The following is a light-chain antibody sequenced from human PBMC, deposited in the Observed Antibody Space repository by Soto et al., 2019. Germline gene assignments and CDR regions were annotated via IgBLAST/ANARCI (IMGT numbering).Light chain of an antibody. CDR2: GAS. J-gene: IGKJ2*01. CDR1: QSVSSY. CDR3: QQYGRSPYT. V-gene: IGKV3-20*01. Sequence: EIVLTQSPGTPSLSPGERATLSCRASQSVSSYLAWYQQKPGQAPRLLIYGASSRATGIPDRFSGSGSGTDFTLTISRLEPEDFAVYYCQQYGRSPYTFGQGTK.